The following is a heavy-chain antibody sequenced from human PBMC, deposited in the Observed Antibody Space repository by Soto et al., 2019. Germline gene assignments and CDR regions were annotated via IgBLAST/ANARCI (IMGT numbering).Heavy chain of an antibody. CDR3: ALALGPTTGLDY. J-gene: IGHJ4*02. Sequence: QVQLQESGPGLVKPSQTRSLTCSVSGASTVSHYHWTWIRQPPGKGLEWMGYIFNSGTTFYNPSLTSRLSISMDTSGNHFSLELRSVTAADTAVYYSALALGPTTGLDYWGQGTLVTVSS. D-gene: IGHD1-26*01. CDR1: GASTVSHYH. CDR2: IFNSGTT. V-gene: IGHV4-31*02.